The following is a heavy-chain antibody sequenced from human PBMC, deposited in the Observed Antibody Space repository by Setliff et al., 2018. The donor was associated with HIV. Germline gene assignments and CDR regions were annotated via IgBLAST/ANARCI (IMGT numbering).Heavy chain of an antibody. CDR2: IYYSGST. J-gene: IGHJ4*02. V-gene: IGHV4-59*01. CDR3: ARSNASKSLDY. CDR1: GGSISTYY. D-gene: IGHD2-8*01. Sequence: KASETLSLTCTVSGGSISTYYWSRIRQPPGKGLEWIGYIYYSGSTNYNPSLKSRVTISVDTSKNQFSLKLSSVTAADTAVYYCARSNASKSLDYWGQGTLVTVSS.